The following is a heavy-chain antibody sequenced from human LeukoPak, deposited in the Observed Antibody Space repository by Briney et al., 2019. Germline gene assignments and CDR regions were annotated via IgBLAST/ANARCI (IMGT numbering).Heavy chain of an antibody. CDR3: AREYSRADAFDI. CDR1: GFTFKNYA. Sequence: GGSLRLSCAASGFTFKNYAMNWVRQSPGQGLEWVSTISGDAVTSWYADSVKGRFTVSRDNSKNTLYLQMNTLRAEDTAVYYCAREYSRADAFDIWGQGTLVTVSS. J-gene: IGHJ3*02. D-gene: IGHD2-15*01. CDR2: ISGDAVTS. V-gene: IGHV3-23*01.